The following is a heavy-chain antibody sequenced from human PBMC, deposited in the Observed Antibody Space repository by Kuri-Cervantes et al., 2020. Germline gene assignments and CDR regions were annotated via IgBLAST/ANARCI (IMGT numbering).Heavy chain of an antibody. CDR2: ISYDGSNK. D-gene: IGHD5-12*01. CDR3: ARDFGYSGYDFPSYYMDV. Sequence: GESLKISCAASGFTFSSYGMHWVCQAPGKGLEWVAVISYDGSNKYYADSVKGRFTISRDNSKNTLYLQMNSLRAEDTAVYYCARDFGYSGYDFPSYYMDVWGKGTTVTVSS. J-gene: IGHJ6*03. CDR1: GFTFSSYG. V-gene: IGHV3-30*03.